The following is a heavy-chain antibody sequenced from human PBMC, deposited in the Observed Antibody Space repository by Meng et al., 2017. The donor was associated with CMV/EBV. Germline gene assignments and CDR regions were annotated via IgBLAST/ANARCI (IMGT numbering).Heavy chain of an antibody. J-gene: IGHJ4*02. V-gene: IGHV1-2*02. CDR1: GYTFTGYW. CDR3: ARGWIHIWLMGY. D-gene: IGHD5-18*01. CDR2: INPSSGGT. Sequence: ASVKVSCKASGYTFTGYWMRWVRQAPGQGLEWMGCINPSSGGTNYGQKFQGRVTMTMDTSISTAYMELSRLRASDTAVYYCARGWIHIWLMGYWGQGTLVTVSS.